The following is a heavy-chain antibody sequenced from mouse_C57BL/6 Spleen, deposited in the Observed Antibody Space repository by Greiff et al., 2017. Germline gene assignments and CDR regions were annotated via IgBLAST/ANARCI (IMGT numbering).Heavy chain of an antibody. V-gene: IGHV1-64*01. J-gene: IGHJ2*01. D-gene: IGHD1-1*01. CDR1: GYTFTSYW. CDR3: ARFNLLRRGDVGY. CDR2: IHPNSGST. Sequence: QVQLQQPGAELVKPGASVKLSCKASGYTFTSYWMHWVKQRPGQGLEWIGMIHPNSGSTNYNEKFKSKATLTVDNSSSTAYMQLSSLTSEDAAVYYCARFNLLRRGDVGYWGQGTTLTVSS.